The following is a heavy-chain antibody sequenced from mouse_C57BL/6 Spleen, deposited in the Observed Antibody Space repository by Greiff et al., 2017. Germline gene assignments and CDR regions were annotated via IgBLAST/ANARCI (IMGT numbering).Heavy chain of an antibody. CDR1: GYTFTSYW. J-gene: IGHJ1*03. CDR3: ARGVRDYYGSSDWYFDV. CDR2: IDPNSGGT. V-gene: IGHV1-72*01. Sequence: QVQLKQPGAELVKPGASVKLSCKASGYTFTSYWMHWVKQRPGRGLEWIGRIDPNSGGTKYNEKFKSKATLTVDKPSSTAYMQLSSLTSEDSAVSYCARGVRDYYGSSDWYFDVWGTGTTVTVSS. D-gene: IGHD1-1*01.